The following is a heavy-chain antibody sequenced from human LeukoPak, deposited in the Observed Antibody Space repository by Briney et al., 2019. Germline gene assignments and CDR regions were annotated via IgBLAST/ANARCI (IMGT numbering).Heavy chain of an antibody. CDR1: GGSISNYY. V-gene: IGHV4-4*07. D-gene: IGHD3-10*01. CDR2: IYTSGST. Sequence: SETLSLTWTVSGGSISNYYWSWIRQPAGKGLEWIGRIYTSGSTNYNPSLKSRVAMSVDTSKNQFSLKLSSVTAADTAVYYCARVSMVRGAPDYYFDYWGQGTLVTVSS. J-gene: IGHJ4*02. CDR3: ARVSMVRGAPDYYFDY.